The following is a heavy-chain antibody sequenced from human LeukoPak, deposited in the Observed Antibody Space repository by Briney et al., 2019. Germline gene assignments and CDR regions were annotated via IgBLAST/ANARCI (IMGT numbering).Heavy chain of an antibody. D-gene: IGHD5-12*01. CDR1: GFTFSRYT. CDR3: ARDGDSGAFWVFH. V-gene: IGHV3-30-3*01. CDR2: ISNDGSKK. Sequence: GGSLRLSCAASGFTFSRYTMHWVRQAPGKGLEWVAIISNDGSKKYYADSVKGRLTVSRDNSKNTLYLQMNSLRAEDTAVYYCARDGDSGAFWVFHWGQGTLVTVSS. J-gene: IGHJ4*02.